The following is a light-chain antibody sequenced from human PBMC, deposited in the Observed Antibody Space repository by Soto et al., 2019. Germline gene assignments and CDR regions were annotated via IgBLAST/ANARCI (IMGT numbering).Light chain of an antibody. CDR2: EGN. J-gene: IGLJ1*01. CDR1: SSAVGSYRL. Sequence: QSALTQPASVSVSPGQSITISCTGSSSAVGSYRLVSWYQCHPCKVPKLIIYEGNKRPSGVSNRFSGSEPGNTASLTISGLQAEDEADYYCCSSAPSRTVVFGTGTKVTVL. CDR3: CSSAPSRTVV. V-gene: IGLV2-23*01.